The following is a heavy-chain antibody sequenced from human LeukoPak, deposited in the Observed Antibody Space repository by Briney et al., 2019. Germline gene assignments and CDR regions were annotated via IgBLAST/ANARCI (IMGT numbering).Heavy chain of an antibody. CDR1: GFTVSSNY. CDR2: ISSDGGNT. J-gene: IGHJ4*02. V-gene: IGHV3-64*01. Sequence: GGSLRLPCAASGFTVSSNYMSWVRQAPGKGLEYVSSISSDGGNTYYANSVRGRFTISRDNSKNTLCLQMGSLRTEDMAVFYCARGSHRRYSSSWYSLWGQGTLVTVSS. CDR3: ARGSHRRYSSSWYSL. D-gene: IGHD6-13*01.